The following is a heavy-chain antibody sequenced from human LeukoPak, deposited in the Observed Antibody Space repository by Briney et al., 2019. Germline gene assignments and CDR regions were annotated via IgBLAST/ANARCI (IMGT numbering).Heavy chain of an antibody. J-gene: IGHJ6*03. V-gene: IGHV3-21*01. CDR2: ISSSSSYI. D-gene: IGHD2-21*02. CDR3: ATIVVVTAPMDV. CDR1: GFTFSSYS. Sequence: GGSPRLSCAASGFTFSSYSMNWVRQAPGKGLEWVSSISSSSSYIYYADSVKGRFTISRDNAKNSLYLQMNSLRAEDTAVYYCATIVVVTAPMDVWGKGTTVTVSS.